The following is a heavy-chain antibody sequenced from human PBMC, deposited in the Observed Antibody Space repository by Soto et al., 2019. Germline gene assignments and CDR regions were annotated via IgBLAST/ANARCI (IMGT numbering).Heavy chain of an antibody. CDR1: GGSIISYY. D-gene: IGHD3-22*01. J-gene: IGHJ4*02. V-gene: IGHV4-59*01. CDR2: IYYSGST. CDR3: ARGYYDSSGYYFCDY. Sequence: SETLSLTCTVSGGSIISYYWSWIRQPPGKGLEWIGYIYYSGSTNYNPSLKGRVTISVDTSKNQFSLKLSSVTAADTAVYYCARGYYDSSGYYFCDYWGLVTLVSVS.